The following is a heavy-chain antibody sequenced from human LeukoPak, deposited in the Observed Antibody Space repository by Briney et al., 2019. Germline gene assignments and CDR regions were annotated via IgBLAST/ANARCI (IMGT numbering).Heavy chain of an antibody. J-gene: IGHJ6*02. CDR2: IKDDGSEK. V-gene: IGHV3-7*03. D-gene: IGHD2-2*01. CDR3: ARGAPDIVVVPAAIQFSYYYYGMDV. CDR1: GFSFRNYR. Sequence: GGSLRLSCAASGFSFRNYRMSWVRQAPGKGLEWVASIKDDGSEKYYVDSVKGRFTISRDNAKNSLYLQMNSLRAEDTAVYYCARGAPDIVVVPAAIQFSYYYYGMDVWGQGTTVTVSS.